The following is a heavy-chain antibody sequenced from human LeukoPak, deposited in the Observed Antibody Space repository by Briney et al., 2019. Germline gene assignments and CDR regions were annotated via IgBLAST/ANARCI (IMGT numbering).Heavy chain of an antibody. CDR3: ARDSDPGDYGDYGGPLNWFDP. V-gene: IGHV1-2*02. Sequence: GASVKVSCKASGYTFTGYYMHWVRQAPGQGLEWMGWINPNSGGTNYAQKFQGRVTMTRDTSISTAYMELSRLRPDDTAVYYCARDSDPGDYGDYGGPLNWFDPWGQGTLVTVSS. CDR1: GYTFTGYY. CDR2: INPNSGGT. J-gene: IGHJ5*02. D-gene: IGHD4-17*01.